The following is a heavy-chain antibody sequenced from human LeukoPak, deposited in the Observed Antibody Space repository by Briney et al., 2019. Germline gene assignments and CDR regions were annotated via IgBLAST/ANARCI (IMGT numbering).Heavy chain of an antibody. CDR1: GGSISSGSYY. J-gene: IGHJ4*02. CDR2: IYTSGST. V-gene: IGHV4-61*02. Sequence: SQTLSLTCTVSGGSISSGSYYWSWIRQPAGKGLEWIGRIYTSGSTNYNPSLMSRVTISVDTSKNQSSLKLSSVTAADTAVYYCARVLGYCSSTSCHTADYWGQGTLVTVSS. D-gene: IGHD2-2*01. CDR3: ARVLGYCSSTSCHTADY.